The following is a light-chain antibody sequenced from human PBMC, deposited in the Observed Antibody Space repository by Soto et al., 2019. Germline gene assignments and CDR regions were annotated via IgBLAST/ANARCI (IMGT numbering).Light chain of an antibody. J-gene: IGKJ4*01. V-gene: IGKV3-20*01. CDR2: GSS. CDR1: QSVSSNF. Sequence: EIVLTQSPGTLSLSPGERATLSCSASQSVSSNFLAWYQQKPGQAPRLLSYGSSNRATGIPDRFSGSGSGVDFTLTVSRLAPEDFAVYYCQQYGTSPLTFGGGTKVDIK. CDR3: QQYGTSPLT.